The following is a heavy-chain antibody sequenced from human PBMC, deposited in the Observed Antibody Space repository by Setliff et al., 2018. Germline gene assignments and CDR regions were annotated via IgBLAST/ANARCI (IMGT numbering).Heavy chain of an antibody. CDR1: GGTFSSYA. J-gene: IGHJ1*01. CDR2: IIPIFGTA. CDR3: ARDPWQWLTTFTSAEYFQH. Sequence: ASVKVSCKASGGTFSSYAISWVRQAPGQGLEWMGRIIPIFGTANYAQKFQGRVTITADKSTSTAYMELSSLRSEDTAVYYCARDPWQWLTTFTSAEYFQHWGQGTLVTVPS. D-gene: IGHD6-19*01. V-gene: IGHV1-69*06.